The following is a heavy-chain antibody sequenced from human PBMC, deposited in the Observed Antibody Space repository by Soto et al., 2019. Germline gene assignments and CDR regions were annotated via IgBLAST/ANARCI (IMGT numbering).Heavy chain of an antibody. V-gene: IGHV4-34*01. CDR2: INHSGST. Sequence: SEPLSLPCAVYGGSYSGAYWRWVRQPPGKGPAWIGEINHSGSTNYNPSLKSRVTISVDTSKNQFSLKLSSVTAADTAVYYCARGYYDFWSGPRALWFDPWGQGTLVTVSS. CDR1: GGSYSGAY. CDR3: ARGYYDFWSGPRALWFDP. J-gene: IGHJ5*02. D-gene: IGHD3-3*01.